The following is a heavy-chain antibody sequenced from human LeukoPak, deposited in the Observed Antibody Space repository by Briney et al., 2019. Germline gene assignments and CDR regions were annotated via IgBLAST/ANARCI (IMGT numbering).Heavy chain of an antibody. D-gene: IGHD3-3*01. CDR2: IYHSGST. CDR3: ARGRDFWSGYYQTPFDP. CDR1: GYSISSGYY. J-gene: IGHJ5*02. Sequence: SETLSLTCAVSGYSISSGYYWGWIRQSPGKGLEWIGSIYHSGSTYYNPSLKSRVTISVDTSKNQFSLKLSSVTAADTAVYYCARGRDFWSGYYQTPFDPWGQGTLVTVSS. V-gene: IGHV4-38-2*01.